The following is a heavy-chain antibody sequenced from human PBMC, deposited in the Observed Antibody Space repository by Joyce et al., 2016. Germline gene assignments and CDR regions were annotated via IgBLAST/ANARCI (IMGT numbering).Heavy chain of an antibody. V-gene: IGHV3-21*01. CDR2: ISSSSSYI. J-gene: IGHJ4*02. CDR1: GFTFSSYS. Sequence: EVQLVESGGGLVKPGGSLRLSCAASGFTFSSYSMNWVRQAPGKGLECVSSISSSSSYIYYADSVKGRFTISRDNAKNSLYLQMNSLRAEDTAVYYCASGYSGYDFEAYFDYWGQGILVTVSS. D-gene: IGHD5-12*01. CDR3: ASGYSGYDFEAYFDY.